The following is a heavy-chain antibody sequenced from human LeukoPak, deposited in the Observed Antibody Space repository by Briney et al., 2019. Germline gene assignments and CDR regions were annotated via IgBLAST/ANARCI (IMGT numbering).Heavy chain of an antibody. CDR2: IYHSGST. Sequence: SGTLSLTCAVSGGSISSSNWWSWVRQPPGKGLEWIGEIYHSGSTNYNPSLKSRVTISVDKSKNQFSLKLSSVTAADTAVYYCASDYGDYLRVYGMDVWGQGTTVTVSS. J-gene: IGHJ6*02. CDR3: ASDYGDYLRVYGMDV. CDR1: GGSISSSNW. V-gene: IGHV4-4*02. D-gene: IGHD4-17*01.